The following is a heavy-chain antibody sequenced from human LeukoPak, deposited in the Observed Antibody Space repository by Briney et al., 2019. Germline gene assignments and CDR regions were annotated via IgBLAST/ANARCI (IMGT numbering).Heavy chain of an antibody. D-gene: IGHD3-10*01. V-gene: IGHV3-23*01. CDR3: ARTIGRELRGIYN. J-gene: IGHJ4*02. CDR2: ISGSGGST. CDR1: GFTFSSYA. Sequence: GGSLRLSCAASGFTFSSYAMSWVRQAPGKGLEWVSAISGSGGSTYYADSVKGRFTISRDNSKNTLYLQMNSLRGEDTAVYYCARTIGRELRGIYNLGPGTLVTVSS.